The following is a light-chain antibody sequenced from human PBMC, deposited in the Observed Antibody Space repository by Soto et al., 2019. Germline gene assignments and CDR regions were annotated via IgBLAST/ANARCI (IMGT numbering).Light chain of an antibody. CDR1: QTISSNN. Sequence: EIVLTQSPGTLSVSPGERATLSCRASQTISSNNLAWYQQKPGQAPSLLIYGTSSRATGIPDRFGGSGSGTDFTLTISRLEPEDSAIYYCQQYISWTFGQGTKVEI. V-gene: IGKV3-20*01. J-gene: IGKJ1*01. CDR2: GTS. CDR3: QQYISWT.